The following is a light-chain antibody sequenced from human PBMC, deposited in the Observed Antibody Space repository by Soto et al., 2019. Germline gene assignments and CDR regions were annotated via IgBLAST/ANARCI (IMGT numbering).Light chain of an antibody. J-gene: IGKJ4*01. CDR1: QSVYNN. Sequence: EIVMTQSPATLSVSPGERATLSCRASQSVYNNLAWYQQKPGQAPRLLIYGASTRATGIPARFSGSGSGTEFTLTISSLQSEDFAVYYCLQHNGYPLTFGGGTKVEIK. CDR3: LQHNGYPLT. V-gene: IGKV3-15*01. CDR2: GAS.